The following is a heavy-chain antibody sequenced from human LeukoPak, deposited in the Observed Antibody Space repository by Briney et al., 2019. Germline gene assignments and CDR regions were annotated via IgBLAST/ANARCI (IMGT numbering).Heavy chain of an antibody. D-gene: IGHD6-19*01. CDR2: ISGFNGYT. Sequence: ASVTVSRKASGNTFSNYGISWVRQAPGQGLEWMGWISGFNGYTRYAQNLQGRVTMTTDTSTSTAYMELRSLISDDTAVYYCARDPGYTSEWLDYWGQGTLVTVSS. V-gene: IGHV1-18*01. CDR3: ARDPGYTSEWLDY. CDR1: GNTFSNYG. J-gene: IGHJ4*02.